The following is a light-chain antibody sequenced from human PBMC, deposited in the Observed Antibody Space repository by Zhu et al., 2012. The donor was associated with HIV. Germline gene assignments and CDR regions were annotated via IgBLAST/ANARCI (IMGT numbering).Light chain of an antibody. CDR1: QTVSSSY. V-gene: IGKV3-20*01. CDR3: QKYGDSPRT. J-gene: IGKJ1*01. CDR2: GTS. Sequence: EIVMTQSPGTLSVSPGERATLSCRASQTVSSSYLAWYQQKPGQAPRLLIYGTSNRATDIPDRFSGSGSGTDFTLTISRLEPEDFAVYYCQKYGDSPRTFGQGTKVEIK.